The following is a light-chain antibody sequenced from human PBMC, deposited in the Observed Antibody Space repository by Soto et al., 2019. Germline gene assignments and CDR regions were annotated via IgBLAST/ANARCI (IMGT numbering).Light chain of an antibody. Sequence: EIVLTQSPATLSLSPGERATLSCRASQYITNYLAWYQQKPGQAPRLLIYDASNRATDIPARFRGSGSGTAFTLTISSLEPEDFAVYYCQQRSKWPVTFGPGTKVELK. J-gene: IGKJ1*01. CDR1: QYITNY. CDR3: QQRSKWPVT. CDR2: DAS. V-gene: IGKV3-11*01.